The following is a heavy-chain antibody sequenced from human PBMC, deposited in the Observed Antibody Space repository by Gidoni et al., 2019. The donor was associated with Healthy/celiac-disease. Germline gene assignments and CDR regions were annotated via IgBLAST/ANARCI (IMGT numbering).Heavy chain of an antibody. V-gene: IGHV3-30*18. CDR3: AKDLGSGSGWYYYYGMDV. D-gene: IGHD6-19*01. J-gene: IGHJ6*02. CDR2: ISYDGSNK. Sequence: QVQLVESGGGVVQPGRSLRRSCADSGFTFSSYGVHWVRQAPGKGLEWVAVISYDGSNKYYADSVKGRFTISRDNSKNTLYLQMTSLRAEDTAVYYCAKDLGSGSGWYYYYGMDVWGQGTTVTVSS. CDR1: GFTFSSYG.